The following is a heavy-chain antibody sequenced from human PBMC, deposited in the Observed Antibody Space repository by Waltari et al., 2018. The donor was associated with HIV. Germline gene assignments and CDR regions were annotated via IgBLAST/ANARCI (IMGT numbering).Heavy chain of an antibody. CDR3: ARDRSDYVWGSYRSMGGY. V-gene: IGHV1-18*01. J-gene: IGHJ4*02. D-gene: IGHD3-16*02. Sequence: QVQLVQSGAEVKKPGASVKVSCKASGYTFTSYGISWVRQAPGQGLEWMGWISAYNGNTNYAQKLQGRVTMTTDTSTSTAYMELRSLRSDDTAVYYCARDRSDYVWGSYRSMGGYWGQGTLVTVSS. CDR2: ISAYNGNT. CDR1: GYTFTSYG.